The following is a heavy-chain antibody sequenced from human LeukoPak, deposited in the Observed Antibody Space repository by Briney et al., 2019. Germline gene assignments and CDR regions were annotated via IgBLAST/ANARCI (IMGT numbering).Heavy chain of an antibody. V-gene: IGHV4-59*12. D-gene: IGHD3-3*01. Sequence: SETLSLTCTVSGGSISSYYWSWIRQPPGKGLEWIGYIYYSGSTNYNPSLKSRVTISVDTSKNQFSLKLNSVTAADTAVYYCARGNLRITIFGVVINPKEYFDYWGQGTLVTVSS. CDR3: ARGNLRITIFGVVINPKEYFDY. J-gene: IGHJ4*02. CDR1: GGSISSYY. CDR2: IYYSGST.